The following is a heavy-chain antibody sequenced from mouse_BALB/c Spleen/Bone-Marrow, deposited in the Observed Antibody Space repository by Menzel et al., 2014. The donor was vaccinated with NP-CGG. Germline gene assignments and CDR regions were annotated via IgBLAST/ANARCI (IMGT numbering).Heavy chain of an antibody. CDR3: AKNYYYGYVAY. CDR1: GFDFSRYW. Sequence: EVKVVESGGGLVQPGGSLKLSCAASGFDFSRYWMTWVRQAPGKGLEWIGEINPASSTINYTPSLKDKFIISRDNAKNTQSLQMSKVRSEDTALYYCAKNYYYGYVAYWGQGTLVTVSA. D-gene: IGHD1-2*01. V-gene: IGHV4-1*02. CDR2: INPASSTI. J-gene: IGHJ3*01.